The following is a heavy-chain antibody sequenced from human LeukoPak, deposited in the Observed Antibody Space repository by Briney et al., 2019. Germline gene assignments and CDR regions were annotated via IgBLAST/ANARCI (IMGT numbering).Heavy chain of an antibody. J-gene: IGHJ4*02. CDR3: ARREDYDYVWGSYRHIDY. CDR1: GFSFSNFA. Sequence: GSLRLSCAASGFSFSNFAMSWVRQAPGKGLEWIGEINHSGSTNYNPSLKSRVTISVDTSKNQFSLKLSSVTAADTAVYYCARREDYDYVWGSYRHIDYWGQGTLVTVSS. CDR2: INHSGST. D-gene: IGHD3-16*02. V-gene: IGHV4-34*01.